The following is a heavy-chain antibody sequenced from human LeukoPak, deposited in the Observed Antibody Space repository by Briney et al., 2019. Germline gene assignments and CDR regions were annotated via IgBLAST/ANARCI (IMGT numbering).Heavy chain of an antibody. Sequence: ASVKVSCKASGYTFTDYYMYWVRQAPGQGLEWMGWINPDSGVTNYEEKFQGRVTMTRDTSISTAYMELSILRSDDTAVYYCARESLSGTTTIWFGPWGQGTLVSVSS. CDR3: ARESLSGTTTIWFGP. V-gene: IGHV1-2*02. CDR2: INPDSGVT. J-gene: IGHJ5*02. CDR1: GYTFTDYY. D-gene: IGHD1-20*01.